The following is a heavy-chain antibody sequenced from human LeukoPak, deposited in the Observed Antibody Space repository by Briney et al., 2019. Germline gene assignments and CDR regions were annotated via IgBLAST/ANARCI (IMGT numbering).Heavy chain of an antibody. CDR2: IYYSGST. CDR3: AREDCSGGSCYAHSWFDP. D-gene: IGHD2-15*01. V-gene: IGHV4-39*01. CDR1: GGSISSSSYY. J-gene: IGHJ5*02. Sequence: SETLSLTCTVSGGSISSSSYYWGWIRQPPGKGLEWIGSIYYSGSTYYNPSLKSRVTISVDTSKNQFSLKLSSVTAADTAVYYCAREDCSGGSCYAHSWFDPWGQGTPVTVSS.